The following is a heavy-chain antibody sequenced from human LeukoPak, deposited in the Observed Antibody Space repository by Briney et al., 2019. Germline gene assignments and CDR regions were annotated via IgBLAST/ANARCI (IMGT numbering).Heavy chain of an antibody. CDR1: GFTVSRSY. Sequence: SGGSLRLSCAASGFTVSRSYMSWVRQAPGKGLDWVSVIYGGGSTYYADSVKGRFTISRDNSKNTLYLQMNSLRADDTAVYYCATPDNWNDRYFQHWGQGTLVTVSS. D-gene: IGHD1-1*01. CDR3: ATPDNWNDRYFQH. J-gene: IGHJ1*01. CDR2: IYGGGST. V-gene: IGHV3-66*01.